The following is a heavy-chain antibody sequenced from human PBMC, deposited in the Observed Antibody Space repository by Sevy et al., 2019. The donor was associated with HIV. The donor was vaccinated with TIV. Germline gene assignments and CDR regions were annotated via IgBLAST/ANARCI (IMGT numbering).Heavy chain of an antibody. J-gene: IGHJ3*02. Sequence: GSLRLSCSASGSTFSSYAMHWVRQAPGKGLEYVSAISGNGGSTYYADSVKGRFTISRDNSKNTLYLQMSSLRAEDTAVYYCVKEGVVVVVAVSHDAFYIWGQGTMVTVSS. CDR3: VKEGVVVVVAVSHDAFYI. D-gene: IGHD2-15*01. CDR2: ISGNGGST. V-gene: IGHV3-64D*06. CDR1: GSTFSSYA.